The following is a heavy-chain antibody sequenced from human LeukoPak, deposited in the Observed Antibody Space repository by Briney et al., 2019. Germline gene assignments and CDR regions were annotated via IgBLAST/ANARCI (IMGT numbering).Heavy chain of an antibody. CDR2: ISGSGGST. V-gene: IGHV3-23*01. D-gene: IGHD2-15*01. J-gene: IGHJ5*02. CDR3: ARERSYCSGATCSLDL. CDR1: GFTFYSYA. Sequence: GGSLRLSCAASGFTFYSYAMSWVRQAPGKGLEWVSAISGSGGSTYYADSVKGRFTISRDNSKNTLYLQMNSLRAEDTAVYFCARERSYCSGATCSLDLWGQGTLVTVSS.